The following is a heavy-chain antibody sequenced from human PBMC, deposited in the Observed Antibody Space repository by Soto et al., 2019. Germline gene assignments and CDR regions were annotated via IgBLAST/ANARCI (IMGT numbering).Heavy chain of an antibody. J-gene: IGHJ5*02. D-gene: IGHD6-13*01. Sequence: QVQLVQSGAEVKKPGSSVKVSCKASGGTFSSYTISWVRQAPGQGLEWMGRIIPILGIANYAQKFQGRVTIHSDKSTSTAYMELRSLRSEDTAVYYCARDGVSAGCNWFDPWGQGTLVTVSS. CDR2: IIPILGIA. CDR3: ARDGVSAGCNWFDP. CDR1: GGTFSSYT. V-gene: IGHV1-69*08.